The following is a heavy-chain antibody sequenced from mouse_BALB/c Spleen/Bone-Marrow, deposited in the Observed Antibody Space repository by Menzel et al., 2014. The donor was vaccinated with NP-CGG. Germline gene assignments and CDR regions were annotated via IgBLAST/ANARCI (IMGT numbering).Heavy chain of an antibody. CDR3: ARYRLGTYFDY. Sequence: VQLQQSGAELVKPGASVKLSCTASGFNIKDTYMHWVKQRPEQGLEWIGRVDPANGNTKYDPKFQGKATITADTSSNTAYLQPSSLTSEDTAVYYCARYRLGTYFDYWGQGTPLTGSS. CDR2: VDPANGNT. V-gene: IGHV14-3*02. J-gene: IGHJ2*01. CDR1: GFNIKDTY. D-gene: IGHD2-14*01.